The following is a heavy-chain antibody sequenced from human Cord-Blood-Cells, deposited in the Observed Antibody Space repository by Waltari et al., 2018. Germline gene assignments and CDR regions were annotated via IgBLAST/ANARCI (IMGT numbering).Heavy chain of an antibody. V-gene: IGHV3-74*01. Sequence: EVQLVESGGGLVQPGGSLRLSCAASGYTFSSYWMHWVRHAPGKGLVWVSSINSDGSSTSYADSVKGRFTISRDNAKNTLYLQMNSLRAEDTAVYDCARVPYCGGDCYSGFDYWGQGTLVTVSS. D-gene: IGHD2-21*01. J-gene: IGHJ4*02. CDR2: INSDGSST. CDR3: ARVPYCGGDCYSGFDY. CDR1: GYTFSSYW.